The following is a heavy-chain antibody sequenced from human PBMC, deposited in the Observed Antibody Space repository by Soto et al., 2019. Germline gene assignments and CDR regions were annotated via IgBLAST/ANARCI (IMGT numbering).Heavy chain of an antibody. J-gene: IGHJ4*02. Sequence: ASLKISCKASGYTFTSYGFSWVRQAPGQGLEWMGWISANNGNTNYAQKLQGRVTMTTDTSTSTAYMELRSLRSDDTAVYYCARDRGSYALDYWGQGTLVTGSS. V-gene: IGHV1-18*01. CDR2: ISANNGNT. CDR1: GYTFTSYG. CDR3: ARDRGSYALDY. D-gene: IGHD1-26*01.